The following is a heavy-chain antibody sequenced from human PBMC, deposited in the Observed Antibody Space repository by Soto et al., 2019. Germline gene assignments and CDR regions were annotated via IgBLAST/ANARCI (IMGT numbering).Heavy chain of an antibody. J-gene: IGHJ3*02. V-gene: IGHV3-33*01. D-gene: IGHD2-15*01. Sequence: QVQLVESGGGVVQPGRSLRLSCAASGLTFSSYGMHWVRQAPGKGLEWVAVIWYDGSNKYYADSVKGRFTISRDNSKNTLYLQMNSLRAEDTAVYYCARSGYCSGGSCYSVDAFDIWGQGTMVTVSS. CDR2: IWYDGSNK. CDR3: ARSGYCSGGSCYSVDAFDI. CDR1: GLTFSSYG.